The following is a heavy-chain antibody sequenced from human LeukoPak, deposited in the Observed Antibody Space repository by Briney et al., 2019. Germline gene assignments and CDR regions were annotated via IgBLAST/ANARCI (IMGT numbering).Heavy chain of an antibody. CDR2: INPNSGGT. J-gene: IGHJ5*02. Sequence: ASVKVSCKASGYTFTDYYMHWVRQAPGQGLEWMGWINPNSGGTNYAQKFQGRVTMTRDTSISTAYMELSRLRSDDTAVYYRARVRKLAVNWFDPWGQGTLVTVSS. CDR1: GYTFTDYY. CDR3: ARVRKLAVNWFDP. V-gene: IGHV1-2*02. D-gene: IGHD6-6*01.